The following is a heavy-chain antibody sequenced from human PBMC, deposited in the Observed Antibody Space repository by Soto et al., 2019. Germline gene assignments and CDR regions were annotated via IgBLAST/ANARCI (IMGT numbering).Heavy chain of an antibody. V-gene: IGHV1-69*01. J-gene: IGHJ4*02. Sequence: QVQLGQSGAEVKKPGSSVKVSCKASGGTFSSYSINWVRQAPGQGLEWMGEIIPIFGTANYAQKFQGRVTITADESTSTAYMELSSLRYEDTAVYYCARDGGSHSGGIDYWGQGTLVTVSS. CDR2: IIPIFGTA. CDR3: ARDGGSHSGGIDY. CDR1: GGTFSSYS. D-gene: IGHD1-26*01.